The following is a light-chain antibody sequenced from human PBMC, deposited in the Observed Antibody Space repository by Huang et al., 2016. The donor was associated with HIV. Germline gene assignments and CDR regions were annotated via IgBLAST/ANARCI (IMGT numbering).Light chain of an antibody. V-gene: IGKV3-20*01. CDR3: QQYGSSPTT. CDR2: GAS. CDR1: QSVNNYF. J-gene: IGKJ2*01. Sequence: EVVLTQSPGTLSLSPGERATLSCRASQSVNNYFLAWYHHTPGRAPRLLIYGASSRAAGIPDRFSGSGSKTNFTLTISRLEPEDFAVYYCQQYGSSPTTFGQGTNLEIK.